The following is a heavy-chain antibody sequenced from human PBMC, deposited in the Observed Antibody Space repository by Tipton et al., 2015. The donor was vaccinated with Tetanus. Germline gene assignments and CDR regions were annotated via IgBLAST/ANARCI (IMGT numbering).Heavy chain of an antibody. CDR2: IYYSGST. D-gene: IGHD3-10*01. Sequence: TLSLTCTASGGSISSSSYYWGWIRQPPGKGLEWIGSIYYSGSTYYNPSLKSRVTMSVDTSKNQFSLKLNSVTAADTAVYYCSVTKVRGATYGLDVWGQGTTVTVSS. CDR3: SVTKVRGATYGLDV. CDR1: GGSISSSSYY. V-gene: IGHV4-39*01. J-gene: IGHJ6*02.